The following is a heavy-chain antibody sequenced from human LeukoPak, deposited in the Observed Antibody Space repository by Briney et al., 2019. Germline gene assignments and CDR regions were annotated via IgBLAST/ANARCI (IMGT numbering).Heavy chain of an antibody. Sequence: ASVKVSCKASGGTFSSYAISWVRQAPGQGLEWMGRIIPILGIANYAQKFQGRVAITADKSTSTAYMELSSLRSEDTAVYYCAREGSCSGGSCYGDAFDIWGQGTMVTVSS. CDR3: AREGSCSGGSCYGDAFDI. CDR1: GGTFSSYA. D-gene: IGHD2-15*01. V-gene: IGHV1-69*04. J-gene: IGHJ3*02. CDR2: IIPILGIA.